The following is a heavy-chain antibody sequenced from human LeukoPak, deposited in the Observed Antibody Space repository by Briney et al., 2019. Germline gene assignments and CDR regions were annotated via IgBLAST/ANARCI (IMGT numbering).Heavy chain of an antibody. CDR2: IYYSGST. V-gene: IGHV4-39*01. J-gene: IGHJ3*02. CDR1: GGSISSSSYY. CDR3: ARRREAYDSSGYYYVDDAFDI. Sequence: SETLSLTCTVSGGSISSSSYYWGWIRQPPGKGLEWIGSIYYSGSTYYNPSLKSRVTISVVTSKNQFSLKLSSVTAADTAVYYCARRREAYDSSGYYYVDDAFDIWGQGTMVTVSS. D-gene: IGHD3-22*01.